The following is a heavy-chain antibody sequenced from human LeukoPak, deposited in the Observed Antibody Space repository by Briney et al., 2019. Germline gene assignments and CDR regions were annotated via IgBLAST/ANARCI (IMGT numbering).Heavy chain of an antibody. V-gene: IGHV3-30*18. CDR1: GFTFSSYG. D-gene: IGHD6-19*01. Sequence: GRSLRLSCAASGFTFSSYGMHWVRQAPGKGLEWVAVISYDGSNKYYADSVKGRFTISRDNSKNTLYLQMNSPRAEDTAVYYCAKDHFSVAGTRPYGMDVWGQGTTVTVSS. CDR2: ISYDGSNK. CDR3: AKDHFSVAGTRPYGMDV. J-gene: IGHJ6*02.